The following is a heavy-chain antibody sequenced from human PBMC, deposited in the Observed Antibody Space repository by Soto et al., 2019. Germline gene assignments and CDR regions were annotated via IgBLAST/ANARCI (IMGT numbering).Heavy chain of an antibody. Sequence: EVQLVQSGAEVKKPGESLKISCKGSGYSFTSYWSVWVRQMPGKGLEWMGIIYPGDSDTRYSPSFQGQVTISADKSISTAYLQWSSLKASDTAMYYCARCLVGATSGCNFDYWGQGTLVNVSS. V-gene: IGHV5-51*01. CDR3: ARCLVGATSGCNFDY. J-gene: IGHJ4*02. CDR2: IYPGDSDT. D-gene: IGHD1-26*01. CDR1: GYSFTSYW.